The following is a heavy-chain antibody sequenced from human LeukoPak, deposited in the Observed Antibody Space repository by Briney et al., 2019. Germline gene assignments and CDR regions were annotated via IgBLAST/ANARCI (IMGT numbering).Heavy chain of an antibody. Sequence: PGGSLRLSCEASGLTLSHYAMSWVRQAPGKGLEWVSAISGSGANIYHADFVKGRFTISRDNYKNSLYLQMNSLRVEDTAVYYCASGGVVYGACCDFWGQGTLVTVSS. J-gene: IGHJ4*02. V-gene: IGHV3-23*01. CDR2: ISGSGANI. D-gene: IGHD3-16*01. CDR3: ASGGVVYGACCDF. CDR1: GLTLSHYA.